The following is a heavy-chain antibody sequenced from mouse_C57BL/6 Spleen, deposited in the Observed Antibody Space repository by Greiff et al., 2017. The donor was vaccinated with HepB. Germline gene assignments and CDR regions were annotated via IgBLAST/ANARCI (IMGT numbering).Heavy chain of an antibody. D-gene: IGHD2-2*01. V-gene: IGHV1-80*01. Sequence: QVHVKQSGAELVKPGASVKISCKASGYAFSSYWMNWVKQRPGKGLEWIGQIYPGDGDTNYNGKFKGKATLTADKSSSTAYMQLSSLTSEDSAVYFCARGRMVTKDAMDYWGQGTSVTVSS. CDR1: GYAFSSYW. J-gene: IGHJ4*01. CDR3: ARGRMVTKDAMDY. CDR2: IYPGDGDT.